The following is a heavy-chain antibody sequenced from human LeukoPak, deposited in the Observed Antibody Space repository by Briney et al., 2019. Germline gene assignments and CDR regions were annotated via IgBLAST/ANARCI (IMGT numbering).Heavy chain of an antibody. CDR2: IYYSGST. Sequence: TSETLSLTCTVSGGSISSSTYYWAWIRQPPGKGLEWIGCIYYSGSTYYNPSLKSRVTISVDTSKIQFSLKLSSVTAADTAVYYCASQGDSSGYYRGFDPWGQGTLVTVSS. V-gene: IGHV4-39*01. CDR3: ASQGDSSGYYRGFDP. J-gene: IGHJ5*02. D-gene: IGHD3-22*01. CDR1: GGSISSSTYY.